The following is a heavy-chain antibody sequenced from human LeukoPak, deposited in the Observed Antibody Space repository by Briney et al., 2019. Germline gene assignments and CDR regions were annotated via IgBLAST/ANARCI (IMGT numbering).Heavy chain of an antibody. CDR1: GGTFSSYA. CDR3: ATPREIQRGYSGYGYDY. Sequence: ASVKVSCKASGGTFSSYAISWVRQAPGQGLEWMGRIIPIFGTANYAQKFQGRVTITTDESTSTAYMELSSLRSEDTAVYYCATPREIQRGYSGYGYDYWGQGTLVTVSS. D-gene: IGHD5-12*01. CDR2: IIPIFGTA. V-gene: IGHV1-69*05. J-gene: IGHJ4*02.